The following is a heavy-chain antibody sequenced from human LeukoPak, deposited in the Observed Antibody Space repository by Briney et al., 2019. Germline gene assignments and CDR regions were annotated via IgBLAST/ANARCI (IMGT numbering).Heavy chain of an antibody. J-gene: IGHJ4*02. V-gene: IGHV3-7*01. Sequence: PGGSLRLSCAASGFTFSSYWMSWVRQAPGKGLEWVANIKQDGSEKYYVDSVKGRFTISRDNAKNSLYLQMNSLRAEDTAVYYCRSPLAYCSGGSCYSYADYWGQGTLVTVSS. CDR1: GFTFSSYW. CDR2: IKQDGSEK. CDR3: RSPLAYCSGGSCYSYADY. D-gene: IGHD2-15*01.